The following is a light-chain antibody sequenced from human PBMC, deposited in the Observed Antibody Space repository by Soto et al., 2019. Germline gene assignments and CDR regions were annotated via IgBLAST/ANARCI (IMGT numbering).Light chain of an antibody. J-gene: IGKJ4*01. CDR1: EDIRND. CDR3: LQHNSYPLT. V-gene: IGKV1-17*01. Sequence: DIQMTQSPSSLSASVVDRVTLTCRASEDIRNDLGWYQQKPGKAPKXXIYDVSNLQSGVPSRFSGSGSGTESTLTITSLQPEDFATYYCLQHNSYPLTFGGGTKVDIK. CDR2: DVS.